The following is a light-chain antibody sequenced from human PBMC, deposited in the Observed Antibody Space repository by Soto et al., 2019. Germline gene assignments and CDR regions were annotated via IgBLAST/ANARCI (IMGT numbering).Light chain of an antibody. CDR3: QQYGTSPLMYT. J-gene: IGKJ2*01. Sequence: EIVLTQSPGTLSLSPGERATLSCRASQSVGSNYLAWYQQKPGQAPRLLIYGASSRAAGIPDRFSGSGSGTDFTLTISGLEPEDFAVYYCQQYGTSPLMYTFGQGTKLEIK. V-gene: IGKV3-20*01. CDR1: QSVGSNY. CDR2: GAS.